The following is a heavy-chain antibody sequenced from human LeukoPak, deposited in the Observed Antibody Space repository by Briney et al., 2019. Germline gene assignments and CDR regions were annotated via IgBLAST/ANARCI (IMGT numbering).Heavy chain of an antibody. CDR3: ARGRGYYDYVWGS. CDR1: GYTLTELS. Sequence: ASVKVSCKVSGYTLTELSMHWVRQAPGKGLEWMGGFDPEDGETIYAQKFQGRVTITRNTSISTAYMELSSLRSEDTAVYYCARGRGYYDYVWGSWGQGTLVTVSS. J-gene: IGHJ4*02. CDR2: FDPEDGET. V-gene: IGHV1-24*01. D-gene: IGHD3-16*01.